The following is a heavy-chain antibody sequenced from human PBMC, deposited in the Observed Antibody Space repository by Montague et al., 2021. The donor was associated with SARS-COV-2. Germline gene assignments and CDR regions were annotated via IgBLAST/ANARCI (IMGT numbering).Heavy chain of an antibody. D-gene: IGHD3-10*01. J-gene: IGHJ5*02. CDR3: ARHCVILGVSAGWFDP. CDR2: IYYSGST. CDR1: GGSISSSSYY. Sequence: SETRSLTCTVSGGSISSSSYYWGWIRQPPGKGLEWIGSIYYSGSTYYNPSLKSRVTISVDTSKNQFSLKLSSVTAADTAVYYCARHCVILGVSAGWFDPWGQGTLVTVSS. V-gene: IGHV4-39*01.